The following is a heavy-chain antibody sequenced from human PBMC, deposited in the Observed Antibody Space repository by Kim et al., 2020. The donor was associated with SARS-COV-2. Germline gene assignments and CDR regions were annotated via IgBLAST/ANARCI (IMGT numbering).Heavy chain of an antibody. Sequence: GGSLRLSCAASGFVVSNNYMTWVRQAPGKGLEWVAAMYSGGTIYYEESVRGRFTMVRDILENTVTLHMNIVRAEDTATYFCARGESYYYYGLDVWGQGTTVTVSS. V-gene: IGHV3-53*01. J-gene: IGHJ6*02. CDR2: MYSGGTI. CDR3: ARGESYYYYGLDV. CDR1: GFVVSNNY.